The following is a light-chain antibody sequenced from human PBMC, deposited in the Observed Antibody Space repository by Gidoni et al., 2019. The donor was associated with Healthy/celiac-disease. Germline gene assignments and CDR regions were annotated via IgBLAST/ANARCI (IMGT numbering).Light chain of an antibody. V-gene: IGKV1-5*03. Sequence: DIKMTQSPSTLSASVGDRVTITCRASQSISSWLAWYQQKPGKAPKLLIYKESSLESGVPSRFSGSGSGTEFTLTISSLQPDDFATYYCQQYNSYSWTFGQGTKVKIK. CDR1: QSISSW. J-gene: IGKJ1*01. CDR3: QQYNSYSWT. CDR2: KES.